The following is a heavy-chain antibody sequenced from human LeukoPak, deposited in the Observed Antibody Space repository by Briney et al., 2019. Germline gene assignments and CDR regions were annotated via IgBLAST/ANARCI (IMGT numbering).Heavy chain of an antibody. Sequence: AGGSLRLSCAASGFTVSSNYMSWVRQAPGKGLEWVSVIYSGGSTYYADSVKGRFTISRDNSKNTLYLQMNGLRAEDTAVYYCARDPIGDGGFWFDPWGQGTLVTVSS. CDR3: ARDPIGDGGFWFDP. J-gene: IGHJ5*02. CDR1: GFTVSSNY. D-gene: IGHD4-17*01. V-gene: IGHV3-66*01. CDR2: IYSGGST.